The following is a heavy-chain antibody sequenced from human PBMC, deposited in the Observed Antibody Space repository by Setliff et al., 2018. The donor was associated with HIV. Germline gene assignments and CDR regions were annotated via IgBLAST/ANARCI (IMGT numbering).Heavy chain of an antibody. CDR2: IFYSGSS. V-gene: IGHV4-59*01. CDR3: ARDRGSYNFWSGLARGDNWFDP. CDR1: GASISTYY. J-gene: IGHJ5*02. D-gene: IGHD3-3*01. Sequence: PSETLSLTCTVSGASISTYYWSWIRQPPGKGLEWIGYIFYSGSSNHNPSLKSRVTMSVDTSKNQLSLNLTSVTAADTAVYYCARDRGSYNFWSGLARGDNWFDPWGQGTLVTV.